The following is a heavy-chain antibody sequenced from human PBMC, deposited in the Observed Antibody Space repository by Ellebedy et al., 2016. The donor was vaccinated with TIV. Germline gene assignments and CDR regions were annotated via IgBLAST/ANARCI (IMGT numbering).Heavy chain of an antibody. Sequence: GSLRLXCTVSGYSISGGYYWGWIRQSPGKGLEWIGSMYHSGSTYSNPSLKSRATISVDTSKNQFSLKLSSVTAADTAVYYCARIGRGWPFDYWGQGTLVTVSS. J-gene: IGHJ4*02. D-gene: IGHD6-19*01. CDR2: MYHSGST. CDR1: GYSISGGYY. CDR3: ARIGRGWPFDY. V-gene: IGHV4-38-2*02.